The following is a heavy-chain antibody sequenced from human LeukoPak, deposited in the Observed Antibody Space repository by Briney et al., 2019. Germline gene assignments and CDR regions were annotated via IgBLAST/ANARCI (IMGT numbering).Heavy chain of an antibody. CDR1: GFTFSSYG. D-gene: IGHD3-22*01. J-gene: IGHJ4*02. V-gene: IGHV3-33*06. Sequence: GGSLRLSCAASGFTFSSYGMHWFRQAPGKGLEWVAVIWYDGSNKYYADSVKGRFTISRDNSKNTLYLQVNSLRAEDTAVYYCAKDRSAYYYDSSGPKDYWGQGTLVTVSS. CDR2: IWYDGSNK. CDR3: AKDRSAYYYDSSGPKDY.